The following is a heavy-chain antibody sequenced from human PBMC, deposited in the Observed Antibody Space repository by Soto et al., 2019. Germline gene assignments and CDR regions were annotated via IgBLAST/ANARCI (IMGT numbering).Heavy chain of an antibody. CDR2: IYYSGST. CDR1: GGSISSGGYY. J-gene: IGHJ4*02. D-gene: IGHD3-22*01. V-gene: IGHV4-31*03. CDR3: AMGGDYYDSSGYPQGFDY. Sequence: QVQLQESGPGLVKPSQTLSLTCTVSGGSISSGGYYWSWIRQHPGKGLEWIGYIYYSGSTYYNPSLKRRVTISVDTSKNQCSLKLSSVTAADTAVYYCAMGGDYYDSSGYPQGFDYWGQGTLVTVSS.